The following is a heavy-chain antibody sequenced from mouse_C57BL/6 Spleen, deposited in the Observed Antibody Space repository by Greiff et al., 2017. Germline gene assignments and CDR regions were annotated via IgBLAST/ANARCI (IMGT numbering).Heavy chain of an antibody. J-gene: IGHJ4*01. CDR2: ISSGGSYT. V-gene: IGHV5-6*01. CDR3: ARQEVVATKYYAMDY. Sequence: EVLLVESGGDLVKPGGSLKLSCAASGFTFSSYGMSWVRQTPDKRLEWVATISSGGSYTYYPDSVKGRFTISRDNAKNTLYLQMSSLKSEDTAMYYCARQEVVATKYYAMDYWGQGTSVTVAS. CDR1: GFTFSSYG. D-gene: IGHD1-1*01.